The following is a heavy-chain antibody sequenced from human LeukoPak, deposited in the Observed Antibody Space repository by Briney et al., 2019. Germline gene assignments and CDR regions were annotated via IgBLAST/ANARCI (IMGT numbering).Heavy chain of an antibody. CDR2: IYSGGST. D-gene: IGHD2/OR15-2a*01. CDR3: AKDLTATTFSEYNWFDP. V-gene: IGHV3-66*02. Sequence: GGSLRLSCAASGFTVSSDYMSWVRQAPGKGLEWVSVIYSGGSTYYADSVKGRFTISRDNSKNTLYLQMNSLRAEDTAVYYCAKDLTATTFSEYNWFDPWGQGTLVTVSS. J-gene: IGHJ5*02. CDR1: GFTVSSDY.